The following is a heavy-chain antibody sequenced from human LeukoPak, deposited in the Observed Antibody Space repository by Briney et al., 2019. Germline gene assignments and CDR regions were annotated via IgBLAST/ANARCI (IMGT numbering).Heavy chain of an antibody. Sequence: GASVKVSCKAPGYTFTDYNMHWVRQAPGQGPEWMGWMSPNSGGTNYAQKFQGRVTMTRDTSITTAYMELTRLTSDDTAVYYCARDYVGMSTIRDFGYWGQGTLVTVSS. CDR3: ARDYVGMSTIRDFGY. D-gene: IGHD5-24*01. V-gene: IGHV1-2*02. CDR1: GYTFTDYN. J-gene: IGHJ4*02. CDR2: MSPNSGGT.